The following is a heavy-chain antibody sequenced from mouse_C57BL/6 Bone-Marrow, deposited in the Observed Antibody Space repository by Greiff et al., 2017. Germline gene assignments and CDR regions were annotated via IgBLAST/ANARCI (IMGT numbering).Heavy chain of an antibody. D-gene: IGHD1-1*01. CDR3: AIQGGGGSSYWYFDV. J-gene: IGHJ1*03. V-gene: IGHV5-15*01. CDR2: ISNLAYSI. CDR1: GFTFSDYG. Sequence: EVQGVESGGGLVQPGGSLKLSCAASGFTFSDYGMAWVRQAPRKGPEWVAFISNLAYSIYYADTVTGRFTISRENAKNTLYLEMSSLRSEDTAMEYWAIQGGGGSSYWYFDVWGTGTAVTVSS.